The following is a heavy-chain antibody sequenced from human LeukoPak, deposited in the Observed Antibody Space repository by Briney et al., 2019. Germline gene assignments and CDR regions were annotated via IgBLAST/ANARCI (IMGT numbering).Heavy chain of an antibody. CDR1: GGSISSGSYY. Sequence: PSQTQSLTCTVSGGSISSGSYYWSWIRQPAGKGLEWIGRIYTSGSTNYNPSLKSRVTISVDTSKNQFSLKLSSVTAADTAVYYCARDYYDSSGYPAGAFDIWGQGTMVTVSS. J-gene: IGHJ3*02. V-gene: IGHV4-61*02. CDR2: IYTSGST. CDR3: ARDYYDSSGYPAGAFDI. D-gene: IGHD3-22*01.